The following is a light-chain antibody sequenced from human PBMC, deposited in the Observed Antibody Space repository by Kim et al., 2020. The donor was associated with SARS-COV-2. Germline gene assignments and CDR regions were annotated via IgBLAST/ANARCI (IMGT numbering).Light chain of an antibody. CDR3: QTWGTPVV. Sequence: GASVTFTCALRGTNNYYAIAWHQQQPERVHRFLLKVNRDGSHYKGDGIPDRFPGSSSESQRFLTISNLHSGDEADYYCQTWGTPVVFGGGTQLTVL. CDR2: VNRDGSH. V-gene: IGLV4-69*01. CDR1: GTNNYYA. J-gene: IGLJ2*01.